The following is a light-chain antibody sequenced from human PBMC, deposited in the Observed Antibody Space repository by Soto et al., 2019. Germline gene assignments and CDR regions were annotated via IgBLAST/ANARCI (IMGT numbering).Light chain of an antibody. J-gene: IGKJ2*01. CDR3: QRYGSSPPFT. CDR2: GAS. Sequence: EIALTKSPGTLSLSPGERATPSCRASQRVSSSYLAWYQQKPGQAPRLLIYGASSRATGIPDRFSGSGSGTDFTLTISRLEPEDFAVYFCQRYGSSPPFTFGQGTKVEI. V-gene: IGKV3-20*01. CDR1: QRVSSSY.